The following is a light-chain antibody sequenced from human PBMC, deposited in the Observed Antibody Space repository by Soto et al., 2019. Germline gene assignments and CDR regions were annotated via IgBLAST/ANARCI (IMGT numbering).Light chain of an antibody. Sequence: SYELTQPPSVSVAPGQTARITCGGNNIEIKSVHWYQQKPGQAPVLVVYDDGDRTTGIPERFSGSKSGNTASLTISGLQAEDEADYYCASYTSSSTSVIFGRGTKLTVL. CDR3: ASYTSSSTSVI. J-gene: IGLJ2*01. V-gene: IGLV3-21*02. CDR1: NIEIKS. CDR2: DDG.